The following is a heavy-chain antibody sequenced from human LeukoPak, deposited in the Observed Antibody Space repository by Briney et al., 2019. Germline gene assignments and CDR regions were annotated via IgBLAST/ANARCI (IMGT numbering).Heavy chain of an antibody. V-gene: IGHV3-23*01. CDR3: AKGSRASGWTYFDY. CDR2: ISDSGGST. D-gene: IGHD6-19*01. CDR1: GFFIGSYA. J-gene: IGHJ4*02. Sequence: GGSLLLSCAASGFFIGSYAMRRLRHAARKGLEWVSAISDSGGSTYYADSVKGRFTISRDHSKNALYLQMNSLRVETTALYYFAKGSRASGWTYFDYWGQGTLVTVSS.